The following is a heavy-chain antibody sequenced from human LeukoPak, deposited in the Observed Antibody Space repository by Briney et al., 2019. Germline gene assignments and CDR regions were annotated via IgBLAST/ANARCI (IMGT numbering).Heavy chain of an antibody. J-gene: IGHJ4*02. CDR1: DFTFSFYW. CDR2: ISSAGNNI. Sequence: PGGSLRLSCVASDFTFSFYWMTWVRQAPGKGLEFISYISSAGNNIYYADSVKGRFTISRDNSKNTLYLQMNNLRAEDTAVYYCARESSKGYSYGYYFDYWGQGTLVTVSS. CDR3: ARESSKGYSYGYYFDY. V-gene: IGHV3-48*01. D-gene: IGHD5-18*01.